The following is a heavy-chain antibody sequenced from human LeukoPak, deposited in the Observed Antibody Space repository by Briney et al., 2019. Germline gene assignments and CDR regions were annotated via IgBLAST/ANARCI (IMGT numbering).Heavy chain of an antibody. CDR3: ATHYDLDAFDI. Sequence: ASVKVSCTASGYTFTSYYMHWVRQAPGQGLEWMGIINPSGGSTSYAQKFQGRVTMTRDTSTSTVYMELSSLRSEDTAGYYCATHYDLDAFDIWGQGTMVTVSS. D-gene: IGHD3-22*01. V-gene: IGHV1-46*01. J-gene: IGHJ3*02. CDR1: GYTFTSYY. CDR2: INPSGGST.